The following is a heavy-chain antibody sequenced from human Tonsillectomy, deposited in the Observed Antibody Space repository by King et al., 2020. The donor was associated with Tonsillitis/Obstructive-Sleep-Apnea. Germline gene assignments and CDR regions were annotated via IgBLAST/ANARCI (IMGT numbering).Heavy chain of an antibody. Sequence: VQLVESGGGLVQPGGSLRLSCAASGFTFSNYWMHWVRQAPGKGLVWVSRINSDGSSTSYADSVKGRFTISRDNAENTLYLQMNSLRAEDTAVYYCARGGMVRGFDYWGQGTLVTVSS. CDR1: GFTFSNYW. V-gene: IGHV3-74*01. D-gene: IGHD3-10*01. CDR2: INSDGSST. CDR3: ARGGMVRGFDY. J-gene: IGHJ4*02.